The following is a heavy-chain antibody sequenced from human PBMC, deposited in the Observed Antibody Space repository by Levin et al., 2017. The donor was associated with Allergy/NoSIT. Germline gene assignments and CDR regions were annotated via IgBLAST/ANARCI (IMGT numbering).Heavy chain of an antibody. J-gene: IGHJ6*02. CDR1: GFTFSSYG. V-gene: IGHV3-30*18. CDR3: AKGHSGYDNYYYYGMDV. CDR2: ISYDGSNK. D-gene: IGHD5-12*01. Sequence: GGSLRLSCAASGFTFSSYGMHWVRQAPGKGLEWVAVISYDGSNKYYADSVKGRFTISRDNSKNTLYLQMNSLRAEDTAVYYCAKGHSGYDNYYYYGMDVWGQGTTVTVSS.